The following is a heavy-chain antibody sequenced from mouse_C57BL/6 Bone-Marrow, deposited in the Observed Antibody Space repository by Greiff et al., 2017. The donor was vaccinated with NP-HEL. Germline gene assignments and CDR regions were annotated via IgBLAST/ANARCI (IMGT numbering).Heavy chain of an antibody. CDR2: IDPSDSYT. Sequence: VQLQQPGAELVRPGTSVKLSCKASGYTFTSYWMHWVKQRPGQGLEWIGVIDPSDSYTNYNQKFKGKATLTVDTSSSTAYMQLSSLTSEDSAVYYCASAYGSSYDYFDYWGQGTTLTVSS. CDR3: ASAYGSSYDYFDY. J-gene: IGHJ2*01. D-gene: IGHD1-1*01. CDR1: GYTFTSYW. V-gene: IGHV1-59*01.